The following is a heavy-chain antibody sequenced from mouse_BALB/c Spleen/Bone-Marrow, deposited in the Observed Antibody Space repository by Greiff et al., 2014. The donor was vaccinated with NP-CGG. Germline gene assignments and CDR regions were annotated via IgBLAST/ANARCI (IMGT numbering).Heavy chain of an antibody. CDR2: ISSGGSYT. Sequence: DVKLQESGGDLVKSGGSLKLSCAASGFTFSSYGMSWVRRTPDKRLEWVAIISSGGSYTYYPDSVKGRFTISRDNAKNTLYLQMSSLKSEDTAMYYCARHNYGYYAMDYWGQGTSVTVSS. V-gene: IGHV5-6*02. J-gene: IGHJ4*01. CDR1: GFTFSSYG. D-gene: IGHD1-1*01. CDR3: ARHNYGYYAMDY.